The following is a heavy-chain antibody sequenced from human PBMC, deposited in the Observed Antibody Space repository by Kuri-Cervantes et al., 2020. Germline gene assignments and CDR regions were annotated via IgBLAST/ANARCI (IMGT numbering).Heavy chain of an antibody. CDR3: ARHVQD. V-gene: IGHV4-39*01. Sequence: SETLSLTCTVSGGSINRGSYYWGWIRQPPGKWLEWIGCIHYGVTAYYNPSLKSRVTISGDTSKNQFSLMLRSVTAADTAVYYCARHVQDWGQGTLVTVSS. J-gene: IGHJ4*02. D-gene: IGHD1-1*01. CDR1: GGSINRGSYY. CDR2: IHYGVTA.